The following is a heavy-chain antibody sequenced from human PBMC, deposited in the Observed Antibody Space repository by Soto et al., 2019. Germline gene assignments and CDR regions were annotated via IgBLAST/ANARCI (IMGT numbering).Heavy chain of an antibody. D-gene: IGHD3-3*01. CDR3: ARAKLRFLESPGHRSYDGMDV. CDR2: IYPGDSDT. V-gene: IGHV5-51*01. CDR1: GYSFTSYW. J-gene: IGHJ6*02. Sequence: LGESLKISCKGSGYSFTSYWIGWVRQMPGKGLEWMGIIYPGDSDTRYSPSFQGQVTISADKSISTAYLQWSSLKASDTAMYYCARAKLRFLESPGHRSYDGMDVWGQGTTVTVSS.